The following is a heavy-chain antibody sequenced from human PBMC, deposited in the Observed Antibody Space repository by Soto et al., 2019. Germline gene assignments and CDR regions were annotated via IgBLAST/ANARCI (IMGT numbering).Heavy chain of an antibody. Sequence: EAPLVESGGDMVKPGGSLRLSCAASGFTFSNLYMSWGRQAPGKGLEWVGHIKRIIDGGTTAYAAPVNGRFTISRXXXXXXXXXXXXXXXXXXXXXXXXXXXXAXXIWGQWTLVTVS. CDR1: GFTFSNLY. CDR3: XXXXAXXI. CDR2: IKRIIDGGTT. J-gene: IGHJ3*02. V-gene: IGHV3-15*01.